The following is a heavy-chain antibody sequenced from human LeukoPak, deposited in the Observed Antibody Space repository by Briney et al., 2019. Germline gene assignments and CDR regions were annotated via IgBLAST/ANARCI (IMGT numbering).Heavy chain of an antibody. CDR2: VYYSGST. CDR1: GGSISSGGYY. CDR3: ARLLGGAYSGSYQIDY. J-gene: IGHJ4*02. Sequence: SETLSLTCTVSGGSISSGGYYWGWIRQSPGKGLEWIGSVYYSGSTYYNSPLKSRVTISVDTSKNQFSLKLSSVTAADTAVYYCARLLGGAYSGSYQIDYWGQGTLVTVSS. D-gene: IGHD1-26*01. V-gene: IGHV4-39*01.